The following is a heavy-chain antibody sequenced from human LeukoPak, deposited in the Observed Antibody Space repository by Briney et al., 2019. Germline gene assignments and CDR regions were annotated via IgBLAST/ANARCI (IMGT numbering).Heavy chain of an antibody. Sequence: PSETLSLTCTVSGGSISSYYWSWIRQPPGKGLEWIGYIYYSGSTYYNPSLKSQVTISVDTSKNQFSLKLSSVTAADTAVYYCARASYDSSGYRRYFDYWGQGTLVTVSS. CDR2: IYYSGST. D-gene: IGHD3-22*01. CDR1: GGSISSYY. CDR3: ARASYDSSGYRRYFDY. V-gene: IGHV4-59*12. J-gene: IGHJ4*02.